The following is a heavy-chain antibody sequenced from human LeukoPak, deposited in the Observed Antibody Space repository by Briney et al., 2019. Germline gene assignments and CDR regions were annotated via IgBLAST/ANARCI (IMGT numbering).Heavy chain of an antibody. CDR2: INPYNGNT. CDR1: GYTFTNYN. Sequence: GASVKVSCKTSGYTFTNYNINWVRQAPGQGLEWMGWINPYNGNTNYAQNLQGRVTMTTDTSTGTAYMELRSLRSEDTAVYYCARTHCTNGVCRPYYFDYWGQGTLVTVSS. D-gene: IGHD2-8*01. V-gene: IGHV1-18*01. J-gene: IGHJ4*02. CDR3: ARTHCTNGVCRPYYFDY.